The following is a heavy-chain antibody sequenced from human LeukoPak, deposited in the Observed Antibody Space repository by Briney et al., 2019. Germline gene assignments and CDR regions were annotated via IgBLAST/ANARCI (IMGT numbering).Heavy chain of an antibody. J-gene: IGHJ4*02. CDR1: GYTFTSYD. D-gene: IGHD3-22*01. CDR3: ARGNSSGYHCDY. V-gene: IGHV1-8*03. CDR2: MNPNSGNT. Sequence: ASVKVSCKASGYTFTSYDINWVRQATGQGLEWMGWMNPNSGNTGYAQKIQGRVTITRNTSISTAYMELSSLRSEDTAVYYCARGNSSGYHCDYWGQGTLVTVSS.